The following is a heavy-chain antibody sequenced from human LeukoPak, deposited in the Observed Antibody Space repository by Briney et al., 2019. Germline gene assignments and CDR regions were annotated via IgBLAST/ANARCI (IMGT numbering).Heavy chain of an antibody. CDR1: GFTFSTYS. V-gene: IGHV3-30*04. J-gene: IGHJ4*02. CDR3: ARETDGDYIIDS. D-gene: IGHD4-17*01. Sequence: GRSLRLSCAASGFTFSTYSFHWVRQAPGKGLEWVALISHDGGIRYNVDSMQGRFTISRDNSKNTLFLQMNNLRVEDTALYYCARETDGDYIIDSWGQGTLVTV. CDR2: ISHDGGIR.